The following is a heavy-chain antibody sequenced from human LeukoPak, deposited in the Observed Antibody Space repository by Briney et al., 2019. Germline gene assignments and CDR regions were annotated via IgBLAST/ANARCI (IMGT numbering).Heavy chain of an antibody. J-gene: IGHJ4*02. V-gene: IGHV4-39*01. CDR2: IYYSGST. D-gene: IGHD3-22*01. Sequence: SETLSLTCSVSGDSVSRSDSYWGWIRQPPGKGLEWIGSIYYSGSTYYNPSLKSRVTISVDTSKNQFSLKLSSVTAADTAVYYCARHLPTYYYDSSGYSNFDYWGQGTLVTVSS. CDR3: ARHLPTYYYDSSGYSNFDY. CDR1: GDSVSRSDSY.